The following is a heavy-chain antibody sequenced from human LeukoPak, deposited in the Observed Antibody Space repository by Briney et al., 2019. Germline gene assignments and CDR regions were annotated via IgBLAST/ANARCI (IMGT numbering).Heavy chain of an antibody. Sequence: GGSLRLSCAASGFTFSSYGMHWVRQAPGKGLEWVAVIWYGGSNKYYADSVKGRFTISRDNSKNTLYLQMNSLRAEDTAVYYCAKGSGGYSIPYYYYMDVWGKGTTVTVSS. J-gene: IGHJ6*03. V-gene: IGHV3-30*02. CDR2: IWYGGSNK. CDR1: GFTFSSYG. CDR3: AKGSGGYSIPYYYYMDV. D-gene: IGHD3-22*01.